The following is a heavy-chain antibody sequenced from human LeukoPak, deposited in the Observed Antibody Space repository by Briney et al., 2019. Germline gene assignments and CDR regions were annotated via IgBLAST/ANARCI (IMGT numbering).Heavy chain of an antibody. D-gene: IGHD4/OR15-4a*01. CDR3: ARRAGAYSHPYDY. J-gene: IGHJ4*02. V-gene: IGHV3-64*02. CDR2: ISSNGGST. CDR1: GFTFSSYA. Sequence: GGSLRLSCAASGFTFSSYAMHWVRQAPGKGLEYVSAISSNGGSTYYADSVKGRFTISRDNSKNTLYLQMNSLRAEDTAVYYCARRAGAYSHPYDYWGQGTLVTVSS.